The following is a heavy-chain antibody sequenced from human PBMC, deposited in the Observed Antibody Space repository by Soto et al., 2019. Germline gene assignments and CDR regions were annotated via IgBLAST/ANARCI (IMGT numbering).Heavy chain of an antibody. Sequence: EVQLVESGGGLVQPGGSLRLSCAASGFTFNSYWMTWVRQAPGKGLEWVANIKQDGSEKYYVDSVKGRFTISRDNAKNSLYLQMNSLRAEDTAVYSCARWWGLGPWGQGTRVNVSS. D-gene: IGHD2-15*01. CDR2: IKQDGSEK. CDR3: ARWWGLGP. V-gene: IGHV3-7*04. J-gene: IGHJ5*02. CDR1: GFTFNSYW.